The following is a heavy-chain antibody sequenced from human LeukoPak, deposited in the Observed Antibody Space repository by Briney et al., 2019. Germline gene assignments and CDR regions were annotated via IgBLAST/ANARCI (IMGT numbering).Heavy chain of an antibody. D-gene: IGHD2-2*01. Sequence: PSETLSLTCTVSGGSISSYYWSWIRQPPGKGLERIGYIYYSGSTNYNPSLKSRVTISVDTSKNQFTLKLSSVTAADTAVYYCARGAPGYCSSTTCPLDYWGQGTLVTVSS. J-gene: IGHJ4*02. CDR3: ARGAPGYCSSTTCPLDY. CDR1: GGSISSYY. V-gene: IGHV4-59*01. CDR2: IYYSGST.